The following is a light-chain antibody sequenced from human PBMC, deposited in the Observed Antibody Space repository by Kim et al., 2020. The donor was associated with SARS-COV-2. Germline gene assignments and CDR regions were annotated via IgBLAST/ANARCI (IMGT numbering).Light chain of an antibody. J-gene: IGLJ2*01. CDR3: QAWDSSTVV. CDR1: KLGDKY. CDR2: QDS. Sequence: SVSAGQTSSITCAGDKLGDKYACWYQQKPGQSPVLVIYQDSKRPSGIPERFSGSNSGNTATLTISGTQAMDEADYYCQAWDSSTVVFGGVTQLTVL. V-gene: IGLV3-1*01.